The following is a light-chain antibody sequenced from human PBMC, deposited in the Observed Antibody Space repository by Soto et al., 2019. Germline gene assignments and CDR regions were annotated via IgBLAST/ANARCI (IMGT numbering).Light chain of an antibody. CDR2: EVS. V-gene: IGLV2-14*01. CDR1: SSDGGGYNY. J-gene: IGLJ1*01. Sequence: QSVLTQPASVSGSPGQSLTISCTGTSSDGGGYNYVSWYQQHPGKAPKLMIYEVSNRPPGVSNRFSGSKSGNTASLTISGLQAEDEADYYCTSKTSSITYVVGTGTNVTVL. CDR3: TSKTSSITYV.